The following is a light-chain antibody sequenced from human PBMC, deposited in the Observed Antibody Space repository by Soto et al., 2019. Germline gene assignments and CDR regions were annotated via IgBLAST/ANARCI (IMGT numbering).Light chain of an antibody. J-gene: IGKJ2*01. CDR1: QSVSSN. CDR3: QQYDKWYT. V-gene: IGKV3-15*01. CDR2: GAS. Sequence: VMTQSPATLSVSPGERATLSCRASQSVSSNLAWYQHKPGQAPRLLIYGASTRAIGIPARFSGSGSGTEFALTISSLQSEDFAFYYCQQYDKWYTFGQGTKLEIK.